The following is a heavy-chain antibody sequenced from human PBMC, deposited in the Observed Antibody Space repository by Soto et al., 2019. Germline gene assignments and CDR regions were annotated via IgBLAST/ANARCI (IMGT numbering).Heavy chain of an antibody. CDR2: MDPNSGST. Sequence: ASVNVSCKASGYTFTTYDINWVRQAPGQGLEWLGWMDPNSGSTGYAQNFQGRITMTRNISRNTAHMELSSLQSEDTAVYYCARERRFDFWRKGLDVWGQGTTGTVSS. CDR1: GYTFTTYD. V-gene: IGHV1-8*01. CDR3: ARERRFDFWRKGLDV. D-gene: IGHD3-3*01. J-gene: IGHJ6*02.